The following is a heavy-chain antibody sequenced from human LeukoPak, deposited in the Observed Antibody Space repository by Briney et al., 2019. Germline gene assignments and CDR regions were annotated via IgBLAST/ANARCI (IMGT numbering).Heavy chain of an antibody. CDR3: ARLAAAGFSFDY. D-gene: IGHD6-13*01. Sequence: SETLSLTCTVSGGCISSYYWSWIRQPPGKGLEWIGYIYYSGSTNYNPSLKSRVTISVDTSKNQFSLKLSSVTAADTAVYYCARLAAAGFSFDYWGQGTLVTVSS. CDR2: IYYSGST. J-gene: IGHJ4*02. CDR1: GGCISSYY. V-gene: IGHV4-59*01.